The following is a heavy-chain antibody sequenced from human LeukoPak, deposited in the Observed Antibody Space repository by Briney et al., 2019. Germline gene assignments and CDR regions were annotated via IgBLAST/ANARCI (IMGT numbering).Heavy chain of an antibody. CDR3: ARGVAWGYYYDSSGSPGYYFDY. J-gene: IGHJ4*02. Sequence: SETLSLTCAVYGGSFSGYYWSWIRQPPGKGLEWIGEINHSGSTNYNPSLKSRVTISVDRSKNQFSLKLSSVTAADTAVYYCARGVAWGYYYDSSGSPGYYFDYWGQGTLVTVSS. D-gene: IGHD3-22*01. V-gene: IGHV4-34*01. CDR2: INHSGST. CDR1: GGSFSGYY.